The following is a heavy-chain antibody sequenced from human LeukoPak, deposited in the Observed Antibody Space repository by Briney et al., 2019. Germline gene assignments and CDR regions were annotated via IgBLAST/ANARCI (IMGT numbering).Heavy chain of an antibody. J-gene: IGHJ5*02. CDR1: GFTFSSYS. CDR2: ISSSSSYI. Sequence: PGGSLRLSCAASGFTFSSYSMNWVRQAPGKGLEWVSSISSSSSYIYYADSVKGRFTISRDNAKNSLYLQMNSLRAEDTAVYYCARSTTDFWSGDFGPWGQGTLVTVSS. D-gene: IGHD3-3*01. V-gene: IGHV3-21*01. CDR3: ARSTTDFWSGDFGP.